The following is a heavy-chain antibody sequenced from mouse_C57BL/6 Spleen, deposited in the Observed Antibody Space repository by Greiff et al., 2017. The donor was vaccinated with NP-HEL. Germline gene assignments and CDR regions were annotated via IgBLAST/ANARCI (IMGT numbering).Heavy chain of an antibody. CDR2: INPGSGGT. CDR3: ARSHYGSPMDY. Sequence: QVQLKESGAELVRPGTSVKVSCKASGYAFTNYLIEWVKQRPGQGLEWIGVINPGSGGTNYNEKFKGKATLTADKSSSTAYMQLSSLTSEDSAVYFCARSHYGSPMDYGGQGTSVTVSS. J-gene: IGHJ4*01. V-gene: IGHV1-54*01. D-gene: IGHD1-1*01. CDR1: GYAFTNYL.